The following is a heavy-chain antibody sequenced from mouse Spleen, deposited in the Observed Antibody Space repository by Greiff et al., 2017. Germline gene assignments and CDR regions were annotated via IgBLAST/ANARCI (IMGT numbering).Heavy chain of an antibody. D-gene: IGHD1-1*02. CDR1: GYSITSGYY. V-gene: IGHV3-6*01. Sequence: EVKLMESGPGLVKPSQSLSLTCSVTGYSITSGYYWNWIRQFPGSKLEWMGYISYDGSNNYNPSLKNRISITRDTSKNQFFLKLNSVTTEDTATYYCARDEGWLLGAMDYWGQGTSVTVSS. J-gene: IGHJ4*01. CDR2: ISYDGSN. CDR3: ARDEGWLLGAMDY.